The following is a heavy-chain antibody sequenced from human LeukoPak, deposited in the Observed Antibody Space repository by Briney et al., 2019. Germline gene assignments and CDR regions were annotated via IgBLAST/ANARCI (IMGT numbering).Heavy chain of an antibody. CDR2: INPDNGGT. CDR3: ARDPSNSGYDYLYYFDY. CDR1: GYTFTGYY. J-gene: IGHJ4*02. V-gene: IGHV1-2*02. Sequence: GASVKVSCKASGYTFTGYYMHWVRQAPGQGLEWMGWINPDNGGTNYAQKFQGRVTMTRDMSISTAYMELSRLRSDDTAVYYCARDPSNSGYDYLYYFDYWGRGTLVTVSS. D-gene: IGHD5-12*01.